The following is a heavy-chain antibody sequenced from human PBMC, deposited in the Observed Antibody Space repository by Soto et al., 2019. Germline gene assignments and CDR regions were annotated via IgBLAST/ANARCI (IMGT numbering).Heavy chain of an antibody. CDR1: GGSVSSGRYY. D-gene: IGHD1-1*01. J-gene: IGHJ3*01. V-gene: IGHV4-34*01. CDR2: MSHSGGT. CDR3: ARVERGTATTVDDAFDL. Sequence: QVQLQQWGAGLLKPSETLSLTCAVYGGSVSSGRYYWSWIRQPPGMGLEWIGEMSHSGGTHFNPSLKSRVTISVNTAKNQFCLKMSSVTAADTTLYYCARVERGTATTVDDAFDLWGPGTMVTVSS.